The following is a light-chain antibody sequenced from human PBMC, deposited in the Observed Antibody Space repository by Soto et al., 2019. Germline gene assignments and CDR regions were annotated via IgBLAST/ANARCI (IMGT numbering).Light chain of an antibody. CDR3: NSYTSKATGV. Sequence: QSAMTQPASVSGSPGQSITISCTGTSSDVGGYKYVSWYQPHPGKAPKLIIYEVSNRPYGVSKRYSGSKSGNTASLTISVLQAEGEAEYYCNSYTSKATGVFGIRTKVTVL. CDR2: EVS. V-gene: IGLV2-14*01. CDR1: SSDVGGYKY. J-gene: IGLJ1*01.